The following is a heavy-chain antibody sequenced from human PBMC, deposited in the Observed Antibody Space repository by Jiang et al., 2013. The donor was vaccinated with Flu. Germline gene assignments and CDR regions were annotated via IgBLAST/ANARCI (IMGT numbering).Heavy chain of an antibody. CDR2: INAGNGNT. D-gene: IGHD2-2*01. Sequence: GAEVKKPGASVKVSCKASGYTFTSYAMHWVRQAPGQRLEWMGWINAGNGNTKYSQKFQGRVTITRDTSASTAYMELSSLRSEDTAVYYCARARTLYCSSTSCSAFDPWGQGTLVTVSS. CDR1: GYTFTSYA. J-gene: IGHJ5*02. V-gene: IGHV1-3*01. CDR3: ARARTLYCSSTSCSAFDP.